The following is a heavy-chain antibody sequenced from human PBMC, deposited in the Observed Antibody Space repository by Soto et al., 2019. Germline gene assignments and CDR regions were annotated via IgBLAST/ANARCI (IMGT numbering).Heavy chain of an antibody. CDR3: VSHRGYDGRHPYFYYYAMDV. D-gene: IGHD3-3*01. CDR2: ISAYNGNT. CDR1: GYTFTSYC. V-gene: IGHV1-18*04. Sequence: ASVEVSCKASGYTFTSYCISWVRQAPGEGLEWMGWISAYNGNTNYAQKLQGRVTMTTDTSTSTAYMELRSLRSDDTAVYYCVSHRGYDGRHPYFYYYAMDVWGQGTTVTVSS. J-gene: IGHJ6*02.